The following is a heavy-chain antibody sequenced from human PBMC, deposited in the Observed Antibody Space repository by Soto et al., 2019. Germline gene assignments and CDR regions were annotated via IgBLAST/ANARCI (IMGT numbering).Heavy chain of an antibody. Sequence: QVQLVESGGGVVQPGRSLRLSCAASGFTFSSYAMHWVRQAPGKGLEWVAVISYDGSNKYYTDSVKGRFTISRDNSKKTLYLQMSNVRAEDTAVYYCARPLWRDDYNWGYFVLWGRGTLVTVSS. CDR3: ARPLWRDDYNWGYFVL. D-gene: IGHD4-4*01. CDR2: ISYDGSNK. J-gene: IGHJ2*01. CDR1: GFTFSSYA. V-gene: IGHV3-30-3*01.